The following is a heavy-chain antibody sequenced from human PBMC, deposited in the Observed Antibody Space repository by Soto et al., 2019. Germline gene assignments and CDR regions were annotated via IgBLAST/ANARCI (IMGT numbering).Heavy chain of an antibody. CDR2: ISAYNGNT. D-gene: IGHD2-8*01. V-gene: IGHV1-18*04. CDR3: ARGRYCTNGVCYAKAPESAFDY. CDR1: GYTFTSYG. Sequence: GASVKVSCKASGYTFTSYGISWVLQAPGQGLEWMGWISAYNGNTNYAQKLQGRVTMTTDTSTSTAYMELRSLRSDDTAVYYCARGRYCTNGVCYAKAPESAFDYWGQGTLVTVSS. J-gene: IGHJ4*02.